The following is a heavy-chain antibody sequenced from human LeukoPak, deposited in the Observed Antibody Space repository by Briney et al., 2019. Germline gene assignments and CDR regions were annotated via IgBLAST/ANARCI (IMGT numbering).Heavy chain of an antibody. Sequence: KASETLSLTCTVSGGSISSYYWSWIRQPPGKGLEWIGYIYYSGSTNYNPSLKSRVTISVDTSKNQFSLKLSSVTAADTAVYYCARVGNYDILTGGCYFDYWSQGTLVTVSS. CDR2: IYYSGST. D-gene: IGHD3-9*01. CDR1: GGSISSYY. J-gene: IGHJ4*02. V-gene: IGHV4-59*01. CDR3: ARVGNYDILTGGCYFDY.